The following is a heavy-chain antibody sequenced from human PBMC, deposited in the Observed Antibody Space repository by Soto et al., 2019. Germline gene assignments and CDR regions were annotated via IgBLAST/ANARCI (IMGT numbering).Heavy chain of an antibody. Sequence: EVQLLESGGGLVQPGGSLRLSCAASGFTFSSYAMSWVRQAPGKGLEWVSAISGSGGSTYYAGSVKGRFTISRDNSKNTLYLQMSSLRAEDTAVYYCSGTPQWLPTLGYYYYGMDVWGQGTTVTVSS. CDR1: GFTFSSYA. J-gene: IGHJ6*02. D-gene: IGHD6-19*01. CDR3: SGTPQWLPTLGYYYYGMDV. CDR2: ISGSGGST. V-gene: IGHV3-23*01.